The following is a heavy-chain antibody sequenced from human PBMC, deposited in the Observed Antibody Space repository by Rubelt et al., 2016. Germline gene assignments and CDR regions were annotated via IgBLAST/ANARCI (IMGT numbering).Heavy chain of an antibody. Sequence: QVQLQQWGAGLLKPSETLSLSCDVYGASVSGYHYNWIRQPPGKGLEWIGEISHSGSTNYNPSLKSRVTISVDTSKNRFALKLGSVTAADTAVYYCARAYSSSSELDYWGQGTLVTVSS. CDR1: GASVSGYH. CDR2: ISHSGST. V-gene: IGHV4-34*02. J-gene: IGHJ4*02. CDR3: ARAYSSSSELDY. D-gene: IGHD6-6*01.